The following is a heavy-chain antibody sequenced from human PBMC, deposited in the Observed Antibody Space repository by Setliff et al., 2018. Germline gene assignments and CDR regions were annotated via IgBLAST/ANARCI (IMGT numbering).Heavy chain of an antibody. CDR2: INRDGSYT. CDR3: ARAHRYFSDTSGYFYDQGRSAFDV. D-gene: IGHD3-22*01. J-gene: IGHJ3*01. Sequence: PGGSLRLSCAASGFTSSSYWMYWVRQAPGKGLVWVSRINRDGSYTVYADSVEGQFTISRDNAKNTLYLQMNSLGAEDTALYYCARAHRYFSDTSGYFYDQGRSAFDVWGQGTMVTVSS. CDR1: GFTSSSYW. V-gene: IGHV3-74*01.